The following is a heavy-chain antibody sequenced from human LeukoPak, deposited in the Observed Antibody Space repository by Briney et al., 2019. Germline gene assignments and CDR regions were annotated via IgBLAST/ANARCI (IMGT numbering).Heavy chain of an antibody. CDR2: IYYSGST. CDR1: GGSISSYY. Sequence: PSETLSLTCTVSGGSISSYYWSWIRQPPGKGLEWIGYIYYSGSTNYNPSLKSRVTISVDKSKNQFSLKLSSVTAADTAVYYCARDRPGYYDSSGYYYSVYFDYWGQGTLVTVSS. V-gene: IGHV4-59*12. J-gene: IGHJ4*02. D-gene: IGHD3-22*01. CDR3: ARDRPGYYDSSGYYYSVYFDY.